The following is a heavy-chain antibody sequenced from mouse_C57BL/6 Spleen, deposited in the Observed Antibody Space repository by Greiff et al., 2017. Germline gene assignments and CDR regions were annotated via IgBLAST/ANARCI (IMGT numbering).Heavy chain of an antibody. CDR1: GYTFTSYW. V-gene: IGHV1-7*01. CDR2: INPSSGYT. CDR3: ARGRGWYCDV. Sequence: QVKLQQSGAELAKPGASVKLSCKASGYTFTSYWMHWVKQRPGQGLEWIGYINPSSGYTKYNQKFKDKATLTADKSSSTAYMQLSSRTYEDAAVXDCARGRGWYCDVWGTGTTVTVSS. J-gene: IGHJ1*03.